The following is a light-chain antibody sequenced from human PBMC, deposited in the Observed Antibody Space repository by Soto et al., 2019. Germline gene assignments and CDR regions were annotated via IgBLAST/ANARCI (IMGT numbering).Light chain of an antibody. CDR1: SNDVGRYNL. J-gene: IGLJ2*01. CDR3: CAYAGSGNVV. CDR2: EAT. V-gene: IGLV2-23*01. Sequence: QSAVTQPASVSGSPEQSITISCTGTSNDVGRYNLVSWYQQHPGKAPKVMIYEATKRPSGVSNRFSGSKSGNTASLTISGLQDEDEADYYSCAYAGSGNVVFGGGTKLTVL.